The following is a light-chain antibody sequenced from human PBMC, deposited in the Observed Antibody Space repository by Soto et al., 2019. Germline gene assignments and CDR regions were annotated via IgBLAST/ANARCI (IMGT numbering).Light chain of an antibody. CDR1: QSVSSY. CDR2: DAS. CDR3: QQRSNWPSI. Sequence: EIVLTQSPATLSLSPGERATLSCRASQSVSSYLAWYQQKPGQAPRLLIYDASNMTTGIPARFSGSGSGADLTLNISSLGPEEFAVYYCQQRSNWPSIFGQGKKLEIK. V-gene: IGKV3-11*01. J-gene: IGKJ2*02.